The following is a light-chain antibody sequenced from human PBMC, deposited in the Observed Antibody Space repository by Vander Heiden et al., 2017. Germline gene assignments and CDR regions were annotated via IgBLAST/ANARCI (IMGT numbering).Light chain of an antibody. CDR3: QQYGNWPIT. Sequence: EIVMTQSPGTLSLSAGERVTLSCRASQSVGSYLAWYQQKPGQVPRLLIYGASTRATDIQARFSGSGSGKEFAITISSLQYEDFAVYSWQQYGNWPITFGQGTRLDIK. CDR2: GAS. V-gene: IGKV3-15*01. CDR1: QSVGSY. J-gene: IGKJ5*01.